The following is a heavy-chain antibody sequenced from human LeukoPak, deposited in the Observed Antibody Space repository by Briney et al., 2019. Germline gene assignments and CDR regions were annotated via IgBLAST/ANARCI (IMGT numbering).Heavy chain of an antibody. V-gene: IGHV3-74*01. Sequence: GGSLRLSCAASGFTFSSYWMHWVRQAPGKGLVWVSRINNDGSSTSYADSVKGRFTISRDNAKNTLYLQMNSLRAEDTAVYYCARSTSYSYGFGNYFDYWGQGTLVTVSS. D-gene: IGHD5-18*01. J-gene: IGHJ4*02. CDR1: GFTFSSYW. CDR2: INNDGSST. CDR3: ARSTSYSYGFGNYFDY.